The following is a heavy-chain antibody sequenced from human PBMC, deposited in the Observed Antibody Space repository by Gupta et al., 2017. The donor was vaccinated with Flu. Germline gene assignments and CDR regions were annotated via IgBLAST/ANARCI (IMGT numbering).Heavy chain of an antibody. D-gene: IGHD6-19*01. Sequence: QVFLVESGGGVVQPGRSLRLSCAASGFTFRTYDMHWVRQAPGKGLEWVAVIRFDESDRYYADSVKGRFTISRDNSENTLYLNMSSLRADDTAMYYCARDFIAVAGFDYWGHGTLVTVS. CDR3: ARDFIAVAGFDY. V-gene: IGHV3-33*01. CDR1: GFTFRTYD. J-gene: IGHJ4*01. CDR2: IRFDESDR.